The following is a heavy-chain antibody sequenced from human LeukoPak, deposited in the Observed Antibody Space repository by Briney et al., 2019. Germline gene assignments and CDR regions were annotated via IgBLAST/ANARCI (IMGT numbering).Heavy chain of an antibody. Sequence: GGSLRLSCAASGFTFSSYGMHWVRQAPGKGLEWVAFIPYDGSNKYYADSVKGRFTISRDNSKNTLYLQMNSLRAEDTAVYYCARGVHYDSSGYYYLRGAFDIWGQGTMVTVSS. D-gene: IGHD3-22*01. J-gene: IGHJ3*02. CDR3: ARGVHYDSSGYYYLRGAFDI. V-gene: IGHV3-30*02. CDR1: GFTFSSYG. CDR2: IPYDGSNK.